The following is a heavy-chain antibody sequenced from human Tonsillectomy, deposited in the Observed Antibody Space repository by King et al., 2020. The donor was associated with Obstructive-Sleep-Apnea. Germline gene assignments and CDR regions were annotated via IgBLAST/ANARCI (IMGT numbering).Heavy chain of an antibody. CDR3: AKDHNWGVFDY. J-gene: IGHJ4*02. CDR2: RLYDGSNM. Sequence: VQLVQSGGGVVQPGGSLRLSCAASGFAFSGYGMHWVRQGPGKGLEWVAFRLYDGSNMYYADSVKGRFTISRDNSKNTLYLQMNSLRAEDTAVYYCAKDHNWGVFDYWGQGTLVTVSS. CDR1: GFAFSGYG. V-gene: IGHV3-30*02. D-gene: IGHD7-27*01.